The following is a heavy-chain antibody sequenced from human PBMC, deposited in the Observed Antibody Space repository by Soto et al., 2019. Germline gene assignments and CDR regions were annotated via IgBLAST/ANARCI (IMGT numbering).Heavy chain of an antibody. CDR2: IIPIFGTA. D-gene: IGHD6-19*01. J-gene: IGHJ6*02. Sequence: QVQLVQSGAEVKKPGSSVKVSCKASGGTFSSYAISWVRQAPGQGLEWMGGIIPIFGTANYAQKFQGRVTITADESTXXAXMXXSRLRSEDTAVYYCARASYSSGWFPAYYYYYGMDVWGQGTTVTVSS. CDR3: ARASYSSGWFPAYYYYYGMDV. CDR1: GGTFSSYA. V-gene: IGHV1-69*12.